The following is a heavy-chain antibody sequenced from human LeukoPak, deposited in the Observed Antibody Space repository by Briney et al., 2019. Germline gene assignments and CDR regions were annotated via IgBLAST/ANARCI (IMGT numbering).Heavy chain of an antibody. Sequence: ASVKVSCKASGYTFTSYYMHWVRQAPGQGLEWVGWISAYNGNTNYAQKLQGRVTMTTDTSTSTAYMELRSLRAEDTAVYYCARDTYNRNYYYMDVWGKGTTVTVSS. CDR3: ARDTYNRNYYYMDV. V-gene: IGHV1-18*04. J-gene: IGHJ6*03. D-gene: IGHD1-14*01. CDR1: GYTFTSYY. CDR2: ISAYNGNT.